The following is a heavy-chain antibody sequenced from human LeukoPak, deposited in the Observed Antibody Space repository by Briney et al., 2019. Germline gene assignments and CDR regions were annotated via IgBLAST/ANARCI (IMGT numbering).Heavy chain of an antibody. CDR1: GGAITSHY. Sequence: PSETLSLTCTVSGGAITSHYWTWIRQSPVKGLEWIGDISNSGSTSYNPSLKSRVTVSIDTSKNQFSLKLSSVAAADTAVYYCGRDALVGYFSYYYMDVWGKGTTVTVSS. CDR2: ISNSGST. V-gene: IGHV4-59*11. CDR3: GRDALVGYFSYYYMDV. J-gene: IGHJ6*03. D-gene: IGHD2-15*01.